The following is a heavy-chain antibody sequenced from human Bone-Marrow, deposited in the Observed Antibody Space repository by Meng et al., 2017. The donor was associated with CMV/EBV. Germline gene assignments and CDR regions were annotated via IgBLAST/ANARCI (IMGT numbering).Heavy chain of an antibody. J-gene: IGHJ6*02. V-gene: IGHV3-73*01. CDR3: TSSSLPLYCYGMDV. CDR1: GCVFSGST. Sequence: EYLKISCPASGCVFSGSTMHWVRQASGKGPEWVGRVRSKPNSYATAYAASVKGRFTISRDDSKNMAYLQMNSLKTEDTAVYYCTSSSLPLYCYGMDVWGQGTTVTVSS. CDR2: VRSKPNSYAT. D-gene: IGHD6-6*01.